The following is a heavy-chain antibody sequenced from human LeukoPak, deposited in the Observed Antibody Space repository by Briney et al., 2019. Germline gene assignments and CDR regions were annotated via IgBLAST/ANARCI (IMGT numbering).Heavy chain of an antibody. CDR3: ARFADSRTWYFDL. V-gene: IGHV4-59*01. CDR1: GGYISSYY. Sequence: SETLSLTCTVSGGYISSYYWSWIRQPPGKGLEWIGYIYYSGSTNYNPSLKSRVTISVDTSKNQFSLKLSSVTAADTAVYYCARFADSRTWYFDLWGRGTLVTVSS. J-gene: IGHJ2*01. CDR2: IYYSGST. D-gene: IGHD3-22*01.